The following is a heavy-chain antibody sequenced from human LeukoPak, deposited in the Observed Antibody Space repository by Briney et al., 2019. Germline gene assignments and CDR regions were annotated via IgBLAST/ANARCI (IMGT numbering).Heavy chain of an antibody. Sequence: GGSLRLSCAASGFTFSDYCMHWVRQAPGKELVWVSRICSDGSVTNYADSVKGRFTTSRDNAKNTVFLQMNSLRAEDTAVYYCVRDLREADHWGLGTLVTVSS. V-gene: IGHV3-74*01. J-gene: IGHJ4*02. CDR2: ICSDGSVT. D-gene: IGHD1-26*01. CDR1: GFTFSDYC. CDR3: VRDLREADH.